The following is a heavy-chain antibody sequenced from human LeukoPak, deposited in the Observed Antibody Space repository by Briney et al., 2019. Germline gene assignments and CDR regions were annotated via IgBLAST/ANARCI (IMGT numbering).Heavy chain of an antibody. CDR1: GFTFSSYS. D-gene: IGHD2-2*01. J-gene: IGHJ4*02. CDR3: AREPRMVVVVPAAHFDY. CDR2: ISSSSSYI. Sequence: GSLRLSCAASGFTFSSYSMNWVRQAPGKGLEWVSSISSSSSYIYYADSVKGRFTISRDNAKNSLYLKMNSLRAEDTAVYYCAREPRMVVVVPAAHFDYWGQGTLVTVSS. V-gene: IGHV3-21*01.